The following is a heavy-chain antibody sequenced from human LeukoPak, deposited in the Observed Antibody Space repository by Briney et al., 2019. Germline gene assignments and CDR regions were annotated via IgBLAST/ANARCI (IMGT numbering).Heavy chain of an antibody. V-gene: IGHV4-4*09. J-gene: IGHJ4*02. Sequence: SETLSLTCTVPGGSIGAYYWTWIRQSPGRGLEWIGYIYAGGNTRYNSSLESRVSISVDTSKNQFSLTLNTVTAADTAAYYCARGVSGLWIAFDYWGQGTLVTVSS. CDR3: ARGVSGLWIAFDY. CDR2: IYAGGNT. CDR1: GGSIGAYY. D-gene: IGHD1-1*01.